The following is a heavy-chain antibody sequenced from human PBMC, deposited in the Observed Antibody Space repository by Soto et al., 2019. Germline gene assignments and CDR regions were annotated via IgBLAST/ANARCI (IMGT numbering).Heavy chain of an antibody. V-gene: IGHV3-30-3*01. CDR2: ISYDGSNK. CDR1: GFTFSSYA. CDR3: ARDGRPHYDFWSGYYKPDNWFDP. D-gene: IGHD3-3*01. J-gene: IGHJ5*02. Sequence: GGSLRLSCAASGFTFSSYAMHWVRQAPGKGLEWVAVISYDGSNKYYADSVKGRFTISRDNSKDTLYLQMNSLRAEDTAVYYCARDGRPHYDFWSGYYKPDNWFDPWGQGTLVTVSS.